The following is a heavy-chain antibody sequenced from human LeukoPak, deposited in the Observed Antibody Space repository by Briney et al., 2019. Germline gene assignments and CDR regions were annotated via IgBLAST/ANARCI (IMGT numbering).Heavy chain of an antibody. CDR3: AKGVRGSSGWYVFSGMDV. CDR1: GFTFDDYA. Sequence: GGSLRLSCAASGFTFDDYAMHWVRQAPGKGLEWVSLISWDGGSTYYADSVKGRFTISRDNSKNSLYLQMNSLRAEDTALYYCAKGVRGSSGWYVFSGMDVWGQGTTVTVSS. D-gene: IGHD6-19*01. CDR2: ISWDGGST. J-gene: IGHJ6*02. V-gene: IGHV3-43D*03.